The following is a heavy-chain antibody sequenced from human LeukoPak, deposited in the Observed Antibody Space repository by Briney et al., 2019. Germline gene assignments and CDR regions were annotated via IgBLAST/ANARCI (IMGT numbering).Heavy chain of an antibody. V-gene: IGHV4-38-2*02. J-gene: IGHJ4*02. CDR3: ARSSGGKSDFDY. CDR2: IYHSGST. D-gene: IGHD4-23*01. CDR1: GYSISSGYV. Sequence: SETLSLTCTVSGYSISSGYVWGWIRQPPGKGLEWFGSIYHSGSTYYNPSLKSRVTISLDTSKNQFSLKLSSVTAADTAMYYCARSSGGKSDFDYWGQGTLVTVSS.